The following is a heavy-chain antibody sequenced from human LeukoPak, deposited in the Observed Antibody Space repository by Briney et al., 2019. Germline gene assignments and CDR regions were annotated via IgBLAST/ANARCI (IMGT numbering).Heavy chain of an antibody. CDR1: GYTFTGCY. D-gene: IGHD6-13*01. CDR3: AREVISSSWFPFDY. Sequence: GASVKVSCKASGYTFTGCYMHWVRQAPGQGLEWMGWINPNSGGTNYAQKFQGRVTMTRDTSISTAYMELSRLRSDDTAVYYCAREVISSSWFPFDYWGTGTLVTVSS. J-gene: IGHJ4*02. V-gene: IGHV1-2*02. CDR2: INPNSGGT.